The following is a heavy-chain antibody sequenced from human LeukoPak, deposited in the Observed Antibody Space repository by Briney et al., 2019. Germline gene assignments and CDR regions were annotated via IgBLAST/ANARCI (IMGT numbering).Heavy chain of an antibody. Sequence: GESLRLSCAASGFTFSNYGMHWVRQAPGKGLEWVALLVYDGFYKYYADSVKGRYTISRDNSKKSLYLQMDSLKTEDTALYFCVKGRQWLLGHWGQGTLVTV. CDR2: LVYDGFYK. J-gene: IGHJ4*02. V-gene: IGHV3-30*18. CDR3: VKGRQWLLGH. CDR1: GFTFSNYG. D-gene: IGHD6-19*01.